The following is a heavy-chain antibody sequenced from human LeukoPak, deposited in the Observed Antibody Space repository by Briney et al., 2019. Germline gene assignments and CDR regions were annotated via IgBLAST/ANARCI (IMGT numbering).Heavy chain of an antibody. CDR1: GGSISSGGYY. D-gene: IGHD6-13*01. CDR3: AIGSSHYGMDV. V-gene: IGHV4-31*03. CDR2: IYYSGST. J-gene: IGHJ6*02. Sequence: SETLSLTCTVSGGSISSGGYYWSWIRQHPGKGLEWIGHIYYSGSTYYNPSLKSRVTISVDTSKNQFSLKLSSVTAADTAVYYCAIGSSHYGMDVWGQGTTVTVSS.